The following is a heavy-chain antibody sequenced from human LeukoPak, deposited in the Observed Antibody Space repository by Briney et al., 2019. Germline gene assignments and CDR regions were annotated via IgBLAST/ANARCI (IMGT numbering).Heavy chain of an antibody. CDR3: ARVVVTSDAFDI. CDR2: IRYDGSNK. Sequence: GGSLRLSCAASGFTFSSYGMHWVRQAPGKGLEWVAFIRYDGSNKYYADSVKGRFTISRDNSKNTLYLQMNSLRAEDTAVYYCARVVVTSDAFDIWGQGTMVTVSS. J-gene: IGHJ3*02. D-gene: IGHD2-21*02. CDR1: GFTFSSYG. V-gene: IGHV3-30*02.